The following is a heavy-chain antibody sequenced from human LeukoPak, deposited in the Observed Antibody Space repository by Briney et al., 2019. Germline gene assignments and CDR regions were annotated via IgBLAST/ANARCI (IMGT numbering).Heavy chain of an antibody. CDR3: ARSRSVSNYKGMDV. Sequence: GGSLRLSCPASGFTFSDYSMSWVRQAPGKGLEWVSSISSSSDYIYYADSVKGRFTISRDNARNSLYLQMNSLRAEGTAVYYCARSRSVSNYKGMDVWGRGTTVTVSS. CDR2: ISSSSDYI. J-gene: IGHJ6*02. CDR1: GFTFSDYS. V-gene: IGHV3-21*01. D-gene: IGHD5/OR15-5a*01.